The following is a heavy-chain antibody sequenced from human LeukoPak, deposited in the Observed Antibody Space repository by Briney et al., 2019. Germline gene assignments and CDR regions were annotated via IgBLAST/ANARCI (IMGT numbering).Heavy chain of an antibody. CDR2: IKSDGSST. D-gene: IGHD4-17*01. CDR3: ARGPLAHGDYVRSVDY. CDR1: GFTFSSYW. J-gene: IGHJ4*02. V-gene: IGHV3-74*01. Sequence: GGSLRLSCAASGFTFSSYWMHWVRQAPGKGLVWVSGIKSDGSSTTYADSVKGRFTISRDNAKNTLYLQMNSLRAEDTAVYYCARGPLAHGDYVRSVDYWGQGTLVTVSS.